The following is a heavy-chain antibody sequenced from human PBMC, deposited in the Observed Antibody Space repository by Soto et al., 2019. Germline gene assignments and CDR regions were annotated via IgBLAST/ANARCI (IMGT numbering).Heavy chain of an antibody. V-gene: IGHV3-23*01. Sequence: PGGSLRLSCAASGFTFSSYAMTWVRQAPGKGLEWVSGISGGGSTTYYADSVKGRFTISRDNKNTLYLQMNSLGVKDTAIYYCAKADGGQRSSSGYDYWGQGTLVTVSS. CDR2: ISGGGSTT. J-gene: IGHJ4*02. CDR3: AKADGGQRSSSGYDY. D-gene: IGHD3-22*01. CDR1: GFTFSSYA.